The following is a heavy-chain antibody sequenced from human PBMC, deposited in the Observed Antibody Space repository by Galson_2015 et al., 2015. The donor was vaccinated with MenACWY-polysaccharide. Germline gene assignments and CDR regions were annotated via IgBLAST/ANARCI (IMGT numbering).Heavy chain of an antibody. CDR2: TNSDGSSA. Sequence: SLRLSCAASGFSISTYWMHWVRQVPGKGLMWVSRTNSDGSSATYADSVRGRLTFSRDNAKNTVYLQLNSLRVEDTAVYYCARGFCSGGTCLRWDDAFDFRGQGTMVIVSS. V-gene: IGHV3-74*03. CDR1: GFSISTYW. D-gene: IGHD2-15*01. CDR3: ARGFCSGGTCLRWDDAFDF. J-gene: IGHJ3*01.